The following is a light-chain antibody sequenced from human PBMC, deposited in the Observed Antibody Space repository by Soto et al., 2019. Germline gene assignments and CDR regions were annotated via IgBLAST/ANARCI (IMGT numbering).Light chain of an antibody. V-gene: IGKV3-20*01. CDR1: QSVSGSY. J-gene: IGKJ1*01. CDR2: GAS. CDR3: QQHSKWPRT. Sequence: IVLTQSPGTLSLSPGERATLSCRASQSVSGSYLAWHQQKPGQAPRLLIYGASSRATGIPDRFTGSGSGTDFTLTISRLEPEDFAVYYCQQHSKWPRTFGQGTKVEIK.